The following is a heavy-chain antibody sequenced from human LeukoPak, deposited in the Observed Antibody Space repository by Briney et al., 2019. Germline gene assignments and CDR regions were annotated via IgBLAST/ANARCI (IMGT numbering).Heavy chain of an antibody. V-gene: IGHV3-53*01. CDR3: ARARGDSSGYYLSY. CDR2: IYSGGST. J-gene: IGHJ4*02. CDR1: GFTVSGNY. Sequence: PGGSLRLSCAASGFTVSGNYMSWVRQAPGKGLEWVSVIYSGGSTYYADSVKGRFTISRDNSKNTLYLQMISLRAEDTAVYYCARARGDSSGYYLSYWGQGTLVTVSS. D-gene: IGHD3-22*01.